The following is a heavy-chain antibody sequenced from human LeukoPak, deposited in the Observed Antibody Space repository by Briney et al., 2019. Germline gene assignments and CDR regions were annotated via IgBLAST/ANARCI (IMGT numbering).Heavy chain of an antibody. CDR2: MNPNSGNT. J-gene: IGHJ1*01. Sequence: ASVKVSCKASGYTFTSYDINWVRQATGQGLEWMGWMNPNSGNTGYAQKFQGRVTMTRNTSISTAYMELSSLRSKDTAVYYCARGRSSGWYRSEYFQHWGQGTLVTVSS. D-gene: IGHD6-19*01. CDR1: GYTFTSYD. CDR3: ARGRSSGWYRSEYFQH. V-gene: IGHV1-8*01.